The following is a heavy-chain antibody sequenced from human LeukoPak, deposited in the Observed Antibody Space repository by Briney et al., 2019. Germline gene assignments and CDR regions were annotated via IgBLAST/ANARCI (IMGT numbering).Heavy chain of an antibody. CDR3: ARDEGSGRYFDWLLNGPFDY. CDR2: INPNSGGT. D-gene: IGHD3-9*01. Sequence: ASVKVSCTASGYTFTGYYMHWVRQAPGQGLEWMGWINPNSGGTNYAQKFQGRVTMTRDTSISTAYMELRSLRSDDTAVYYCARDEGSGRYFDWLLNGPFDYWGQGTLVTISS. CDR1: GYTFTGYY. J-gene: IGHJ4*02. V-gene: IGHV1-2*02.